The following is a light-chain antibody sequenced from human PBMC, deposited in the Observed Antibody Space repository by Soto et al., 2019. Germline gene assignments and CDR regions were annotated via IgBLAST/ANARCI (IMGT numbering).Light chain of an antibody. CDR2: LEGSGSY. J-gene: IGLJ7*01. CDR1: SGHSSYI. Sequence: QSVLTQSSSASASLGSSVKLTCTLSSGHSSYIIAWHQQQPGKAPRFLMKLEGSGSYNKGSGVPDRFSGSSSGADRYLTISNLQFEDEGDYYCETWDSNTHAIFGGGTQLTVL. CDR3: ETWDSNTHAI. V-gene: IGLV4-60*02.